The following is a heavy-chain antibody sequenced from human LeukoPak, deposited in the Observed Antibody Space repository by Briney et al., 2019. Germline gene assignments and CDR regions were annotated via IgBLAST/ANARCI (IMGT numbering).Heavy chain of an antibody. CDR2: FSDSGTTS. Sequence: GGSLRLSCAASGFTFSTYAMSWVRPAPGKGLEWVSGFSDSGTTSYYSDSVKGRLTISRDNSKNTLYLQMNSLRAEDTAVYYCAKVFVTGMSYLPHWGHGTLVIVSS. D-gene: IGHD2-21*02. J-gene: IGHJ1*01. CDR3: AKVFVTGMSYLPH. CDR1: GFTFSTYA. V-gene: IGHV3-23*01.